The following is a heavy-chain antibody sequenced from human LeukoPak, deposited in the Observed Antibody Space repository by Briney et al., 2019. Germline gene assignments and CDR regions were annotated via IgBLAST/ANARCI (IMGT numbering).Heavy chain of an antibody. CDR2: ISYDGSNK. CDR3: AKGGKYCGDYSMDV. D-gene: IGHD4-17*01. J-gene: IGHJ6*04. V-gene: IGHV3-30*18. CDR1: GFTLSSYG. Sequence: PGGSLRLSCAASGFTLSSYGMHWVRQAPGKGLEWVAVISYDGSNKYYADSVKGRFTISRDNSKSTLYLQMNSLRAEDTAVYYCAKGGKYCGDYSMDVWGKGTTVTVSS.